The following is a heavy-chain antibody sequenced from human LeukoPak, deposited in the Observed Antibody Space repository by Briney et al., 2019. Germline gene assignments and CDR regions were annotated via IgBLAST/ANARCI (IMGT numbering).Heavy chain of an antibody. J-gene: IGHJ4*02. V-gene: IGHV3-64*01. Sequence: GGSLRLSCAASGFTFSSYAMHWVRQAPGKGLEYVSAISSNGGSTYYANSVKGRFTISRDNSKNTLYLQMNSLGAEDTAAYYCGGGGPGKDFNILTGYLYYWGQGTPVTVSS. D-gene: IGHD3-9*01. CDR2: ISSNGGST. CDR3: GGGGPGKDFNILTGYLYY. CDR1: GFTFSSYA.